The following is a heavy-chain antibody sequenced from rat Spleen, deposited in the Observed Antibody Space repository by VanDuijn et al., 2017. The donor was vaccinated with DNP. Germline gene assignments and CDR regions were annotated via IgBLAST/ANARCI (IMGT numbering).Heavy chain of an antibody. D-gene: IGHD1-5*01. Sequence: QVQLKESGPGLVQPSQTLSLTCTVAGFSLTSYGVSWVRQPPGKGLEWIAAISRGGSTYYNSALKSRLSISRDTSKSQVFLKMNSLQTEDTAIYFCTRHNIGTTWFAYWGQGTLVTVS. CDR3: TRHNIGTTWFAY. CDR1: GFSLTSYG. J-gene: IGHJ3*01. CDR2: ISRGGST. V-gene: IGHV2-6*01.